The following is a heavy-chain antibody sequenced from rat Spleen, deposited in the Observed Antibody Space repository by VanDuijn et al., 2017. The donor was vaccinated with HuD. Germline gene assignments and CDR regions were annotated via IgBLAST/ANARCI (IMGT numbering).Heavy chain of an antibody. CDR2: INIGGGDT. D-gene: IGHD1-1*01. J-gene: IGHJ2*01. CDR1: GFTFRNYG. CDR3: TRGGYYRY. Sequence: EVQLVESGGALVQPGRSLKLSCAASGFTFRNYGMAWVRQTLTRGLEWVAFINIGGGDTYYRDSVKGRFTISRDNAKNTQYLQMDSLRSEDTATYYCTRGGYYRYWGQGVMVTVSS. V-gene: IGHV5S14*01.